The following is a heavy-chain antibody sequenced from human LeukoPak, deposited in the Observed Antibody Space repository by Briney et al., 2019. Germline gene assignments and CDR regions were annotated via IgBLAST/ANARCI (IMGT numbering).Heavy chain of an antibody. D-gene: IGHD2/OR15-2a*01. J-gene: IGHJ4*02. V-gene: IGHV3-21*05. CDR1: GFSFTDYP. CDR2: IRTTAEGAKYA. CDR3: ATSFRGARRFDY. Sequence: GGSLRLSCATSGFSFTDYPMNWVRQAPGKGLEWISNIRTTAEGAKYAYYADSVKGRFTISRDNAKNTLYLQMKNLRVEDTAMYYCATSFRGARRFDYWGQGTLVTVSS.